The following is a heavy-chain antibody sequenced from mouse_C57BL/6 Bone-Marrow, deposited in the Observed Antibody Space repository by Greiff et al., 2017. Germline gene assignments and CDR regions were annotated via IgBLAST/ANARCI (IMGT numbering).Heavy chain of an antibody. J-gene: IGHJ3*01. D-gene: IGHD4-1*01. CDR2: IWGVGST. Sequence: VQGVESGPDLVAPSQSLSITCTVSGFSLTSYGVDWVRQSPGKGLEWLGVIWGVGSTNYNSALKSRLSISKDNSKSQVFLKMNSLQTDDTAMHYCAILTGTWFAYWGQGTLVTVSA. V-gene: IGHV2-6*01. CDR1: GFSLTSYG. CDR3: AILTGTWFAY.